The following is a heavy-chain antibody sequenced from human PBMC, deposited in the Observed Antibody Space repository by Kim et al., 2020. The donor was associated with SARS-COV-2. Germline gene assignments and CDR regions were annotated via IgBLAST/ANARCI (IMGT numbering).Heavy chain of an antibody. CDR1: GFTFSSYG. V-gene: IGHV3-30*18. J-gene: IGHJ4*01. D-gene: IGHD6-6*01. CDR3: AKGLGGSIAARLGDY. Sequence: GGSLRLSCAASGFTFSSYGMHWVRQAPGKGLEWVAVISYDGSNKYYADSVKGRFTISRDNSKNTLFLQMNSLRAEDTAVYYCAKGLGGSIAARLGDYWG. CDR2: ISYDGSNK.